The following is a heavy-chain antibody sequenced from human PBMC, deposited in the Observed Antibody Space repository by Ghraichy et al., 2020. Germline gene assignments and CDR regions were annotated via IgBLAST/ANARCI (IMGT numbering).Heavy chain of an antibody. D-gene: IGHD3-22*01. Sequence: SETLSLTCTVSGGSIISSNYYWGWIRQPPGKGLEWIGSIHFSGGTYDHPSLKSRVTMSVDTSKNQFSLKLSAVTAADTALYYCARLLHDSYGWYYSDYWGQGTLVAVSA. CDR2: IHFSGGT. CDR3: ARLLHDSYGWYYSDY. V-gene: IGHV4-39*01. J-gene: IGHJ4*02. CDR1: GGSIISSNYY.